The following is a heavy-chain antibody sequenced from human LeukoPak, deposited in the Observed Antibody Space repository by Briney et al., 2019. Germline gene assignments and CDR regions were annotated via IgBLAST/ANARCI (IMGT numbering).Heavy chain of an antibody. CDR1: GFTVSSNY. V-gene: IGHV3-66*01. J-gene: IGHJ6*02. Sequence: PGGSLRLSCAVSGFTVSSNYMSWVRQAPGKGLEWVSVIYSGGSTYYADSVKGRFTISRDNSKNTLYLQMNSLRAEDTAVYYCARDTIIGGYYDFWSGYYNYYGMDVWGQGTTVTVSS. CDR2: IYSGGST. CDR3: ARDTIIGGYYDFWSGYYNYYGMDV. D-gene: IGHD3-3*01.